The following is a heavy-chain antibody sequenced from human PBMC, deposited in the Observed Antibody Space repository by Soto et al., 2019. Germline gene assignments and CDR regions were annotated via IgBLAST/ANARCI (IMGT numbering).Heavy chain of an antibody. CDR2: IWYDGSNK. D-gene: IGHD3-22*01. V-gene: IGHV3-33*01. Sequence: GGSLRLSCAASVLTFSSYGLHWVRQAPGKGLEWVAVIWYDGSNKYYADSLKGRFTISRDNSKKTLYLQVNSLRAEDTAVYFCARDDYDSSGYYYVDYWGQGTLVTVSS. CDR1: VLTFSSYG. J-gene: IGHJ4*02. CDR3: ARDDYDSSGYYYVDY.